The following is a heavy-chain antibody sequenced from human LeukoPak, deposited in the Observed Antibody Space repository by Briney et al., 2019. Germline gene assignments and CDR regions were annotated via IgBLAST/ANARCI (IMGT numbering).Heavy chain of an antibody. CDR2: IKQDGSEK. Sequence: PGGSLRLSCAASGFSFSRYWMSWVRQAPGKGLEWVANIKQDGSEKNYVESVKGRFTISRDNAKNSLYLQMNSLRAEDTAVYYCAPPRGYWGQGTLVTVSS. CDR1: GFSFSRYW. V-gene: IGHV3-7*01. J-gene: IGHJ4*02. CDR3: APPRGY.